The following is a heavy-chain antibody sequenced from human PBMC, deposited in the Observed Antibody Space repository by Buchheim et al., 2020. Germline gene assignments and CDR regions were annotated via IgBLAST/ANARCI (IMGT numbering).Heavy chain of an antibody. CDR2: IWYDGTNK. V-gene: IGHV3-33*01. CDR3: ARDRGGFQYFDY. Sequence: QVQLVESGGGVVQPGRPLRLSCAASGFTFSSYGMHWVRQAPGKGLEWVTVIWYDGTNKYYADSVRGRFTISRDNSKNMLYLQMNSLRVEDTAVYYCARDRGGFQYFDYWGQGSL. J-gene: IGHJ4*02. CDR1: GFTFSSYG. D-gene: IGHD3-16*01.